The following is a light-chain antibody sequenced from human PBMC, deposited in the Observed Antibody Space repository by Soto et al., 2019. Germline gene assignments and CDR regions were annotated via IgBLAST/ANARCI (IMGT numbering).Light chain of an antibody. Sequence: DIQMPPSPSTLSASVGDRVTIACRASQSISSWLAWYQQKPGKAPKPLIYDASSLESGVPSRFSGSGSGTEFTLTISSLQPDDFATYYCQQDNSYPWAFGQGTKVEIK. CDR3: QQDNSYPWA. CDR1: QSISSW. J-gene: IGKJ1*01. V-gene: IGKV1-5*01. CDR2: DAS.